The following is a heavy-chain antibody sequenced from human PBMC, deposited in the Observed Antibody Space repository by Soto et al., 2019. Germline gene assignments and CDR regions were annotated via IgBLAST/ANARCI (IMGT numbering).Heavy chain of an antibody. Sequence: PGGSLRLSCAASGFSFSGSAMHWVRQASGRGLEWVGRIRSKANSYATAYAASVKGRLTISRDDSKNTAYLQMKSLKTEDTAVYYCTRGIAARPFVLGYWYFDLWGRGTLVTVTS. J-gene: IGHJ2*01. CDR3: TRGIAARPFVLGYWYFDL. V-gene: IGHV3-73*01. CDR1: GFSFSGSA. CDR2: IRSKANSYAT. D-gene: IGHD6-6*01.